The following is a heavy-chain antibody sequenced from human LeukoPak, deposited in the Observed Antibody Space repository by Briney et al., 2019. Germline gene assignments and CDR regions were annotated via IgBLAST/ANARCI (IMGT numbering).Heavy chain of an antibody. D-gene: IGHD7-27*01. J-gene: IGHJ3*02. CDR3: ARAPGGDDAFDI. V-gene: IGHV4-59*12. CDR2: IYYSGST. CDR1: GGSISSYY. Sequence: SETLSLTCTVSGGSISSYYWSWIRQPPGKGLEWIGYIYYSGSTNYNPSLKSRVTISVDTSKNQFSLQLNSVTPEDTAVYYCARAPGGDDAFDIWGQGTMVTVSS.